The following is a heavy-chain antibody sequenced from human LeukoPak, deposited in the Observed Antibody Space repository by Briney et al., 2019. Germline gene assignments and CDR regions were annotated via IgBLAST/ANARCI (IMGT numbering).Heavy chain of an antibody. D-gene: IGHD3-3*01. CDR2: IIAIFGTA. CDR1: GGTFSSYA. CDR3: ARDTYDFWSGYYPYNWFDP. Sequence: SVKVSCKASGGTFSSYAISWVRQAPGQGLEWMGRIIAIFGTANYAQKFQGRVTITTDESTSTAYMELSSLRSEDTAVYYCARDTYDFWSGYYPYNWFDPWGQGTLVTVSS. V-gene: IGHV1-69*05. J-gene: IGHJ5*02.